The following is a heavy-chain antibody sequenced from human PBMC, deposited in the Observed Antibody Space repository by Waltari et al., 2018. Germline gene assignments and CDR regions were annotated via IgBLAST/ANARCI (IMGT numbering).Heavy chain of an antibody. CDR3: AKSGGRDGYNPVDY. CDR2: IRYDGSYK. CDR1: GITFSSYG. V-gene: IGHV3-30*02. Sequence: QVQLVESGGGVVQPGGSLRLSCATSGITFSSYGMHWVRQAPGKGLEWVTFIRYDGSYKYYADSVKGRFTISRDNSKNTLYLQMNSLRVEDTAVYYCAKSGGRDGYNPVDYWGQGTLVTVSS. J-gene: IGHJ4*02. D-gene: IGHD5-12*01.